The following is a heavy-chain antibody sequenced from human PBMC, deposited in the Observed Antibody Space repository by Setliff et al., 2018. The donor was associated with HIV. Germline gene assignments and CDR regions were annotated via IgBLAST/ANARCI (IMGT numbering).Heavy chain of an antibody. CDR1: GGSFSGYY. CDR2: INHSGST. J-gene: IGHJ5*02. CDR3: ARGGYDILTGLTKSRFDP. D-gene: IGHD3-9*01. Sequence: SETLSLTCAVYGGSFSGYYWSWIRQPPGKGLEWVGEINHSGSTNYNPSLKSRVTISVDTSKNQFSLKLSSVTAADTAVYYCARGGYDILTGLTKSRFDPWGQGTLVTVSS. V-gene: IGHV4-34*01.